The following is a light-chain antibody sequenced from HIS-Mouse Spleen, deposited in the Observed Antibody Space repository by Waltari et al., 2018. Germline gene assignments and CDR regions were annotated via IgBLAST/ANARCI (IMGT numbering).Light chain of an antibody. CDR3: CSYAGSYTGV. V-gene: IGLV2-11*01. Sequence: QSALTQPRSVSGSPGQSVTISCTGTSSDVGGYNYVSWYQHHPGKAPKLMIYDVSKRPSGVPDRFSGSKSGNTASLTISGLQAEDEADYYCCSYAGSYTGVFGTGTKVTVL. CDR2: DVS. CDR1: SSDVGGYNY. J-gene: IGLJ1*01.